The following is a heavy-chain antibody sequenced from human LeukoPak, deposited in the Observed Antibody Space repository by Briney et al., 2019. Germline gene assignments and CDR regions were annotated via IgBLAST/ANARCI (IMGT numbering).Heavy chain of an antibody. CDR1: GGSISSYY. V-gene: IGHV4-59*01. D-gene: IGHD7-27*01. CDR2: IYYSGST. J-gene: IGHJ6*02. CDR3: AVAPWAGMDV. Sequence: SETLSLTCTISGGSISSYYWSWIRQPPGKGLEWIGYIYYSGSTNYNPSLKSRVTISVDTSKNQFSLKLSSVTAADTAVYYCAVAPWAGMDVWGQGTTVTVSS.